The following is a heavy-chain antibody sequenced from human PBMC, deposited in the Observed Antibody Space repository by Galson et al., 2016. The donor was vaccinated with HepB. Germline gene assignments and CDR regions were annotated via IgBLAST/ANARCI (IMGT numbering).Heavy chain of an antibody. Sequence: SLRLSCAASGFTFSKAWMIWVRQAPGKGLEWVGRIKSKNDGGTTEYAVPVKGRFSISRDDSKNTLFLQINSLKTEDTAVYYCTTFGGSGNYRESVFHSWGQGTLVIVSS. V-gene: IGHV3-15*01. CDR2: IKSKNDGGTT. CDR1: GFTFSKAW. D-gene: IGHD3-10*01. CDR3: TTFGGSGNYRESVFHS. J-gene: IGHJ4*02.